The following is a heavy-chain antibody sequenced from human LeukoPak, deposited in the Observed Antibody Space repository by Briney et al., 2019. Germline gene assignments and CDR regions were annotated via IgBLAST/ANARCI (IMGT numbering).Heavy chain of an antibody. V-gene: IGHV4-38-2*02. CDR2: IHHSGST. J-gene: IGHJ5*02. Sequence: SETLSLTCAVSGYSISSGFYWGWVRQPPGKGLEWVGSIHHSGSTFYNPSLKSRVTISVDTSKNQFSLRLSSMTAADTAVYYCARDLSDSLSSGFWFDPWGQGTLVTVSS. CDR1: GYSISSGFY. D-gene: IGHD6-19*01. CDR3: ARDLSDSLSSGFWFDP.